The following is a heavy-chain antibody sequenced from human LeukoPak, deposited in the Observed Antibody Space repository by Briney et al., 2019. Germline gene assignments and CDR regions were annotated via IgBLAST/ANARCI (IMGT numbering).Heavy chain of an antibody. CDR3: ASSPRMATSHFDY. CDR1: GGSISSSNYY. D-gene: IGHD5-24*01. CDR2: IYYSGST. Sequence: SETLSLTCTVSGGSISSSNYYWVWIRQPPGKGLEWIGNIYYSGSTYCNPSLKSRVTISVDTSKNQFSLKLSSVTAADTAVYFCASSPRMATSHFDYWGQGTLVTVSS. V-gene: IGHV4-39*01. J-gene: IGHJ4*02.